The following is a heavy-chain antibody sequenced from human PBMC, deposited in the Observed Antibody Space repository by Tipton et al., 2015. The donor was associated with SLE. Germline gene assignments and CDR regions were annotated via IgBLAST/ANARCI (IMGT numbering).Heavy chain of an antibody. V-gene: IGHV3-7*01. CDR3: ARVGEVAIGFGVSFDH. CDR1: GFTFGSYW. CDR2: TGEDGSQK. D-gene: IGHD2-21*01. J-gene: IGHJ4*02. Sequence: SLRLSCAASGFTFGSYWMTWVRQFPGKGLEWVANTGEDGSQKYYVDSVNGRFIISRDNGKNSLYLQMNNLRVEDTAVYYCARVGEVAIGFGVSFDHWGQGTLLAFSS.